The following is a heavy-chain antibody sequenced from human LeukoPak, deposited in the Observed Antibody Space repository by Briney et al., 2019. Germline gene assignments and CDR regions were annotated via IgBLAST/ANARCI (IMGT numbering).Heavy chain of an antibody. Sequence: GGPLRLSCAASGFTFSLYSMNWVRQAPGKGLQWLSYISSNTATIYYADSVEGRFTISRDNAKNSLFLQMNSLRDEDTAVYYCARAVGNYYGSSSGYWYFDLWGRGTLVTVSS. CDR2: ISSNTATI. CDR1: GFTFSLYS. J-gene: IGHJ2*01. CDR3: ARAVGNYYGSSSGYWYFDL. D-gene: IGHD3-22*01. V-gene: IGHV3-48*02.